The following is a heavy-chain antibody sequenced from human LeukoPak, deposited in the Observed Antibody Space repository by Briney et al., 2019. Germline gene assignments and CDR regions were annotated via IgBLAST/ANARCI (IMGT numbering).Heavy chain of an antibody. Sequence: GGSLRLSCAASGFTFSSYAMSWVRQAPGKGLEWVSAISGSGGSTYYADSVKGRFTISRDNSKNTLYLQMNSLRAEDTAVYYCAKGVGYDSSGYYNYWGQGTLVTVSS. CDR1: GFTFSSYA. D-gene: IGHD3-22*01. CDR3: AKGVGYDSSGYYNY. V-gene: IGHV3-23*01. J-gene: IGHJ4*02. CDR2: ISGSGGST.